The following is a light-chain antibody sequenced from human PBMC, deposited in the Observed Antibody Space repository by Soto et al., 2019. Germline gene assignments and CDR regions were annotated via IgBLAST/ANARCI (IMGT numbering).Light chain of an antibody. V-gene: IGKV3-15*01. CDR3: LQYDDWPPYT. J-gene: IGKJ2*01. Sequence: EIVMTQSPATLSVSPGERVTLSCKASQSISTNLAWYQQKSGQAPSLLIYGAFTRATGIPARLSGSGSGTELTLTISSLQSEDFAVYYCLQYDDWPPYTFGQGTKLEIK. CDR1: QSISTN. CDR2: GAF.